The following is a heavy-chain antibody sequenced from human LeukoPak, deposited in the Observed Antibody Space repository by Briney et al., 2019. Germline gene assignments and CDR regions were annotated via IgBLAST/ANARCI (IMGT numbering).Heavy chain of an antibody. Sequence: SETLSLTCAVYGGSFSGYYWSWIRQPPGKGLEWIGEINHSGSTNYNPSLKSRVTISVDTSKNQFSLKLSSVTAADTAVYHCARGRRLGCCSGGSCYSYYYYGMDVWGQGTTVTVSS. CDR2: INHSGST. CDR1: GGSFSGYY. CDR3: ARGRRLGCCSGGSCYSYYYYGMDV. D-gene: IGHD2-15*01. V-gene: IGHV4-34*01. J-gene: IGHJ6*02.